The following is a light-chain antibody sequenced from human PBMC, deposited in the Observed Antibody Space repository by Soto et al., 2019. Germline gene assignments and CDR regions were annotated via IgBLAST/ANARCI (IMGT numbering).Light chain of an antibody. CDR3: QQYGSSRIT. Sequence: EIVLTQSPGTLSLSPEERATLSCRASQSISSSYLAWYQQKPGQAPRLRIYGASNRATGIPDRFSGSGSGTDFTLTISSRGPEDFAVYYCQQYGSSRITVGPGTKVQIK. CDR1: QSISSSY. J-gene: IGKJ3*01. V-gene: IGKV3-20*01. CDR2: GAS.